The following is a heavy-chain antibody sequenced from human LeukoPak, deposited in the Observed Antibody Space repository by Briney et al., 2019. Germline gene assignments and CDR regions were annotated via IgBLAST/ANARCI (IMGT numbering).Heavy chain of an antibody. CDR1: GGSISSSSYY. CDR2: IYYSGST. Sequence: PSETLSLTCTVSGGSISSSSYYWGWIRQPPGKGLEWIGSIYYSGSTYYNPSLKSRVTISVDTSKNQFSLKLSSVTAADTAVYYCASAHVNRDGYTQYYFDYWGQGTLVTVSS. V-gene: IGHV4-39*07. D-gene: IGHD5-24*01. J-gene: IGHJ4*02. CDR3: ASAHVNRDGYTQYYFDY.